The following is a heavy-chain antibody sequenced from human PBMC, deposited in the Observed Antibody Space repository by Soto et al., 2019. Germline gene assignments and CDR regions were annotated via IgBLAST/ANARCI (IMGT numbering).Heavy chain of an antibody. CDR3: ARGLYSGYDPPLRY. D-gene: IGHD5-12*01. CDR2: IIPIFGTA. V-gene: IGHV1-69*13. CDR1: GGTFSSYA. J-gene: IGHJ4*02. Sequence: GASVKVSCKASGGTFSSYAISWVRQAPGQGLEWMGGIIPIFGTANYAQKFQGRVTITADESTSTAYMELSSLRSEDTAVYYCARGLYSGYDPPLRYWGQGTLVTVSS.